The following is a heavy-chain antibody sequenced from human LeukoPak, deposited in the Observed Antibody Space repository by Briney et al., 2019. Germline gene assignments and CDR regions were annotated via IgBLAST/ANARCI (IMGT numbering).Heavy chain of an antibody. CDR1: RYTFTGYY. Sequence: ASVKVSCKASRYTFTGYYMHWVRQAPGQGLEWMGWINPNSGVTDYAQNFQGRVTMTRDTSISTAYVELSRLRSDDTAVYYCARGPIIDIVIVPAADDYYYMDVWGKGTTVTVSS. J-gene: IGHJ6*03. CDR2: INPNSGVT. CDR3: ARGPIIDIVIVPAADDYYYMDV. V-gene: IGHV1-2*02. D-gene: IGHD2-2*01.